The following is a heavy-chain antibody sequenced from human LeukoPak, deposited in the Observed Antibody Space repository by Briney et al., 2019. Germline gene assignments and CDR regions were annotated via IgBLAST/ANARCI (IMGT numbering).Heavy chain of an antibody. D-gene: IGHD7-27*01. J-gene: IGHJ4*02. CDR3: AGLGSSYFDY. Sequence: GGSLRLSCAASGFTFGSYSMNWVRQAPGKGLEWVSSISSSSSYIYYADSVKGRFTISRDNAKNSLYLQMNSLRAEDTAVYYCAGLGSSYFDYWGQGTLVTVSS. CDR1: GFTFGSYS. CDR2: ISSSSSYI. V-gene: IGHV3-21*01.